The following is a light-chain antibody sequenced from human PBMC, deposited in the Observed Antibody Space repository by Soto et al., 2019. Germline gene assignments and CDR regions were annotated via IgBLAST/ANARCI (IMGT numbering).Light chain of an antibody. CDR2: WAS. J-gene: IGKJ5*01. V-gene: IGKV4-1*01. Sequence: DIVMTQSPDSLAVSLGERATINCKSSQSVLYSSNNKNYLAWYQQKPGQPPKLLIYWASTRESGVPDRFSGGGSGTDFTLTISSLQSEDFAVYYCQQYNNWPTFGQGTRLEIK. CDR3: QQYNNWPT. CDR1: QSVLYSSNNKNY.